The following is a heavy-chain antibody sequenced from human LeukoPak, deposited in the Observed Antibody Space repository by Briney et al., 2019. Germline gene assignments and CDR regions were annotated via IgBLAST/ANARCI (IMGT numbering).Heavy chain of an antibody. J-gene: IGHJ4*02. CDR1: GYTLTELS. D-gene: IGHD3-10*01. V-gene: IGHV1-24*01. CDR2: FDPEDGET. Sequence: ASVKVSCKVSGYTLTELSMHWVRQAPGKGLEWMGGFDPEDGETIYAQKFQGRVTMTRDTSTSTVYMELSSLRSEDTAVYYCARDKELAFDYWGQGTLVTVSS. CDR3: ARDKELAFDY.